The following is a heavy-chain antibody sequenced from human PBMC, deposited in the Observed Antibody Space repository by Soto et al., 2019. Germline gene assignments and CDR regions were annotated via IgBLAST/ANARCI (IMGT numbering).Heavy chain of an antibody. CDR2: INHSGST. V-gene: IGHV4-34*01. Sequence: SETLSLTCAVYGGSFSGYYWSWIRQPPGKGLEWIGEINHSGSTNYNPSLKSRVTISVDTSKNQFSLKLSSVTAADTAVYYCARGRGPDYYDSSGYYPTPGATDFDYWGQGTLVTVSS. J-gene: IGHJ4*02. CDR3: ARGRGPDYYDSSGYYPTPGATDFDY. D-gene: IGHD3-22*01. CDR1: GGSFSGYY.